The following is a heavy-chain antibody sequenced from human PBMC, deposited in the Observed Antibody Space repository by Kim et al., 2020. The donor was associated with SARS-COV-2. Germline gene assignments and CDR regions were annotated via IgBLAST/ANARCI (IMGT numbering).Heavy chain of an antibody. CDR3: ARHRGSSGWYPYDY. Sequence: TPAPKSRVTISVDTSKNQFSLRLNSVTAADTAVYYCARHRGSSGWYPYDYWGQGTLVTVSS. D-gene: IGHD6-19*01. V-gene: IGHV4-39*01. J-gene: IGHJ4*02.